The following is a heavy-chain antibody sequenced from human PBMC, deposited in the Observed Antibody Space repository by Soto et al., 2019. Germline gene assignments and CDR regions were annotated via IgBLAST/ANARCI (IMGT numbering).Heavy chain of an antibody. J-gene: IGHJ4*02. V-gene: IGHV1-8*01. D-gene: IGHD2-15*01. CDR1: GYTVTGYD. CDR3: TRVSCTGGSCYSIDS. CDR2: MNPSNST. Sequence: ASVKVSCKASGYTVTGYDIHWVRQATGQGLEWMGWMNPSNSTTYAQKFQGRVTMTRDTSTSTVYMELSSLRSEDTAVYYCTRVSCTGGSCYSIDSWGQGTLVTVSS.